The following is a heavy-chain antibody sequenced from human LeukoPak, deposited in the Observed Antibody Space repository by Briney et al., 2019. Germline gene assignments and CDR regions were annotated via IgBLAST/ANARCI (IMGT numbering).Heavy chain of an antibody. J-gene: IGHJ6*02. D-gene: IGHD3-16*01. V-gene: IGHV3-7*03. CDR1: GFTFSSYW. CDR3: ARGGGLDV. CDR2: INHNGNVN. Sequence: GGSPRLSCAASGFTFSSYWMNWARQAPGKGLEWEASINHNGNVNYYVDSVKGRFTISRDNAKNSLYLQMSNLRAEDTAVYFCARGGGLDVWGQGATVTVSS.